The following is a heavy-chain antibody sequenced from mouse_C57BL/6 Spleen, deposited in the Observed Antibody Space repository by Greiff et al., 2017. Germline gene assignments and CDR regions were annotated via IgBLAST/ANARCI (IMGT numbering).Heavy chain of an antibody. V-gene: IGHV5-12*01. D-gene: IGHD1-1*01. CDR3: ARQDDYYGSSPYYAMDY. J-gene: IGHJ4*01. CDR2: ISNGGGST. CDR1: GFTFSDYY. Sequence: EVMLVESGGGLVQPGGSLKLSCAASGFTFSDYYMYWVRQTPEKRLEWVAYISNGGGSTYYPDTVKGRFTISRDNAKNTLYLQMSRLKSEDTAMYYCARQDDYYGSSPYYAMDYWGQGTSVTVSS.